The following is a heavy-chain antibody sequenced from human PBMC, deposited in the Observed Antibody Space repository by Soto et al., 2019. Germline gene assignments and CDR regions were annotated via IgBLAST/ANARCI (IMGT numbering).Heavy chain of an antibody. CDR1: GGSISSHY. D-gene: IGHD2-21*02. J-gene: IGHJ4*02. V-gene: IGHV4-59*11. Sequence: SETLSVTCSFSGGSISSHYWSWIRQPPGKGLEWIGYIYYSGSTTYNPSLKSRVTISIDTSNKKFSLKLNSVTAADTAVYYCARAHSPLLDYWGQGIMVTVSS. CDR2: IYYSGST. CDR3: ARAHSPLLDY.